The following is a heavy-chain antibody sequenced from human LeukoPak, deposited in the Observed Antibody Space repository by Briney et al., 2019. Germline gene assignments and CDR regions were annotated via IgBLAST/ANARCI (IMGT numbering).Heavy chain of an antibody. V-gene: IGHV3-23*01. D-gene: IGHD3-22*01. Sequence: GGSLRLSCAASGFTFSSFAMSWVRQAPGKGLEWVSGISSSGGSTYYADSVKGRFTISRDNSKNTLYLQMNSLRAEDTAVYYCAKDLYYYDSSGYYPLDYWGRGTLVTVSS. CDR2: ISSSGGST. CDR1: GFTFSSFA. CDR3: AKDLYYYDSSGYYPLDY. J-gene: IGHJ4*02.